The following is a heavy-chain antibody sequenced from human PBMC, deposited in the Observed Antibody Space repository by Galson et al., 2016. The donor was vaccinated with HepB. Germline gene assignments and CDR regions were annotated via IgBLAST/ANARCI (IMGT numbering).Heavy chain of an antibody. CDR3: ARFEGSGSYFVDQ. D-gene: IGHD3-10*01. J-gene: IGHJ4*01. V-gene: IGHV4-34*01. CDR1: GGSISSYY. Sequence: SETLSLTCTVSGGSISSYYWNWIRQPPGKGLEWIGEINHLGSPKYNPSLESRITISVDTSKSKFSLKLSSVTAADTAVCYCARFEGSGSYFVDQWGQGTLVTVSS. CDR2: INHLGSP.